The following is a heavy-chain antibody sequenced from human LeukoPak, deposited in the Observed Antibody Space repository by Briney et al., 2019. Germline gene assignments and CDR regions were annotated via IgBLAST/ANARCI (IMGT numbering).Heavy chain of an antibody. CDR2: IYPGDSDT. CDR1: GYSFTSCW. J-gene: IGHJ6*02. Sequence: GESLKISCKGSGYSFTSCWIGWVRQMPGKGLEWMGIIYPGDSDTRYSPSFQGQVTISADKSISTAYLQWSSLKASDTAMYYCARGQGITMVRGAPYYYYGMDVWGQGTTVTVSS. CDR3: ARGQGITMVRGAPYYYYGMDV. V-gene: IGHV5-51*01. D-gene: IGHD3-10*01.